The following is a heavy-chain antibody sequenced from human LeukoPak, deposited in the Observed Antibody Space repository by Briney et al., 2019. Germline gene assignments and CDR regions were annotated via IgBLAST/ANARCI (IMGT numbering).Heavy chain of an antibody. J-gene: IGHJ6*03. D-gene: IGHD1-26*01. CDR2: ISESGDST. CDR3: AKGGGSYFRRVTYYYYYMDV. V-gene: IGHV3-23*01. CDR1: EFSFGSYA. Sequence: GGSLRLSCAASEFSFGSYAMSWVRQAPGKGLQWVSGISESGDSTYYADSVNGRFTISRDNSKNTLYLQMISLRAEDTAVYYCAKGGGSYFRRVTYYYYYMDVWGKGTTVTVSS.